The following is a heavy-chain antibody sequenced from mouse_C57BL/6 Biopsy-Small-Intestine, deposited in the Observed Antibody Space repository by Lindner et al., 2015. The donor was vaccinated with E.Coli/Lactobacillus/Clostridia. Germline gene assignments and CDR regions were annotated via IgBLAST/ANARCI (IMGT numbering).Heavy chain of an antibody. V-gene: IGHV1-66*01. CDR1: GFNIKDDY. CDR3: ADSSGQAWFAY. Sequence: VQLQESGAELVRPGASVKLSCTASGFNIKDDYMHWVKQRPGQGLEWIGWIYPGSGNTKYNEKFKGKATLTADTSSSTAYMQLSSLTSEGSAVYYCADSSGQAWFAYWGQGDSGHCPC. J-gene: IGHJ3*01. D-gene: IGHD3-2*02. CDR2: IYPGSGNT.